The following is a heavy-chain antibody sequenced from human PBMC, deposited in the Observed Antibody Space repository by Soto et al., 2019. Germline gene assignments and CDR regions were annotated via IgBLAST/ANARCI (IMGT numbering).Heavy chain of an antibody. V-gene: IGHV1-18*01. CDR3: VRNPFTYSHVWSGYWDRGDWFDP. D-gene: IGHD3-3*01. CDR1: GYTFTSYG. J-gene: IGHJ5*02. CDR2: ISAYNGNT. Sequence: ASVKVSCKASGYTFTSYGISWVRQAPGQGLEWMGWISAYNGNTNYAQKIQGRVTMTTDTSTSTAYMELRSPRSDDSSVYYCVRNPFTYSHVWSGYWDRGDWFDPWGQETLVTVSS.